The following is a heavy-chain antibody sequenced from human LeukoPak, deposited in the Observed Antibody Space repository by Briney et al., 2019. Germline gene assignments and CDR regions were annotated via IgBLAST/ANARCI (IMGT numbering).Heavy chain of an antibody. CDR2: IHYNGNT. CDR3: ARGYSSGWYRGWFDP. V-gene: IGHV4-59*01. Sequence: PSETLSLTCTVSGGSMSSYYWNWIRQPPGKGLEWIGHIHYNGNTNYNPSLKNGVTISVDTSKNQFSLKLSSVTAADTAVYYCARGYSSGWYRGWFDPWGQGTLVIVSS. D-gene: IGHD6-19*01. J-gene: IGHJ5*02. CDR1: GGSMSSYY.